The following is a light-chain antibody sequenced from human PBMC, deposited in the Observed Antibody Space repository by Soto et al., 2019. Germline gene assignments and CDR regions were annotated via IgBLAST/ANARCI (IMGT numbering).Light chain of an antibody. J-gene: IGLJ1*01. V-gene: IGLV2-8*01. CDR3: NSYEGSNNYV. Sequence: QSVLTQPPSASGSPGQSVTISCTGTSSDVGGYNYVSWYQQHPGKAPKLIIYEVSKRPSGVPNRFSGSKSGNTASLTVSGLQAEDEADYYCNSYEGSNNYVCGTGT. CDR2: EVS. CDR1: SSDVGGYNY.